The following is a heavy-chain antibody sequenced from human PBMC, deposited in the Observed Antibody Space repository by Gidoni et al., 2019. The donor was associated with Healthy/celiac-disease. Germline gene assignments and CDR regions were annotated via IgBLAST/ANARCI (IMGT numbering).Heavy chain of an antibody. V-gene: IGHV3-30*18. CDR3: AKDFGIAVARYYFDY. Sequence: QVQLVESGGGVVQPGRSLRLSCAASGFTFSSYGMHWVRQAPGKGLGWVAVISYDGSNKYYADSVKGRFTISRDNSKNTLYLQMNSLRAEDTAVYYCAKDFGIAVARYYFDYWGQGTLVTVSS. CDR1: GFTFSSYG. CDR2: ISYDGSNK. D-gene: IGHD6-19*01. J-gene: IGHJ4*02.